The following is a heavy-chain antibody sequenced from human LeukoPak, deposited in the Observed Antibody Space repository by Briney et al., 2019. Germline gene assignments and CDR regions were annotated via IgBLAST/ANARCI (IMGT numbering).Heavy chain of an antibody. CDR1: GGSFSGYY. V-gene: IGHV4-34*01. CDR2: INHSGST. J-gene: IGHJ4*02. CDR3: AGAPYGDYYFDY. Sequence: PSETLSLTCAVYGGSFSGYYWSWIRQPPGKGLEWIGEINHSGSTNYNPSLKSRVTISVDTSKNQFSLKLSSVTAADTAVYYCAGAPYGDYYFDYWGQGTPVTVSS. D-gene: IGHD4-17*01.